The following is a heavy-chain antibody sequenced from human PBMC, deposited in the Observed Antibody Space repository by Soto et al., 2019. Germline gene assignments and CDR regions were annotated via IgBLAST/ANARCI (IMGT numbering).Heavy chain of an antibody. CDR3: ARDRATNYYYYFGMDV. D-gene: IGHD1-26*01. J-gene: IGHJ6*02. CDR1: GFTFISYA. Sequence: GSLRPSCAASGFTFISYAIHFFRHSPFKWLEGVAVISYDGSNKYYADSVKGRFTISRDNSKNTLYLQMNSLRSEDTAVYYCARDRATNYYYYFGMDVWGQGTTVTVSS. V-gene: IGHV3-30-3*01. CDR2: ISYDGSNK.